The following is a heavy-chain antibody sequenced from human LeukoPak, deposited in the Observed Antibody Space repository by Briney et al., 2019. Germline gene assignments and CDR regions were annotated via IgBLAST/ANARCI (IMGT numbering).Heavy chain of an antibody. CDR2: INPNSGGT. J-gene: IGHJ4*02. CDR1: GYTFSDYY. D-gene: IGHD1-26*01. CDR3: ARVEGATMPLDY. Sequence: ASVKVCCKASGYTFSDYYMHWVRQAPGQGLEWMGWINPNSGGTNYAQKFQGRVTMTRDTSISTAYMELSRLRSDDTAVYYCARVEGATMPLDYWGQGTLVTVSS. V-gene: IGHV1-2*02.